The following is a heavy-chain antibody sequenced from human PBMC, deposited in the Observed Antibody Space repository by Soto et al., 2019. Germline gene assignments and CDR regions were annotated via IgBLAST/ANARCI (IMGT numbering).Heavy chain of an antibody. V-gene: IGHV1-24*01. CDR2: FDPEDGET. J-gene: IGHJ3*02. CDR1: GYTLTELS. Sequence: GASVKVSCKVSGYTLTELSMHWVRQAPGKGLEWMGGFDPEDGETIYAQKFQGRVTMTEDTSTDTAYMELSSLRSEDAAVYYCATWRSDPCSGGSCPPQDPGAFDIWGQGTMVTVSS. D-gene: IGHD2-15*01. CDR3: ATWRSDPCSGGSCPPQDPGAFDI.